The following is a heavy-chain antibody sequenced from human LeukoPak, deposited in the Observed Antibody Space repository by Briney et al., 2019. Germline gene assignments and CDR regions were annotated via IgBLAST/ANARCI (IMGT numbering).Heavy chain of an antibody. V-gene: IGHV3-66*01. Sequence: PGGSLRLSCAVSGFNVSSNYMSWVREPPGKGLEWGSIIYTGGTTYLADSVKGRFTVYRDNSKNTLYLQMNSLRAEDTAVYYCARATGALRPWDFWGQGTLVTVSS. CDR2: IYTGGTT. CDR1: GFNVSSNY. CDR3: ARATGALRPWDF. J-gene: IGHJ4*02. D-gene: IGHD1-14*01.